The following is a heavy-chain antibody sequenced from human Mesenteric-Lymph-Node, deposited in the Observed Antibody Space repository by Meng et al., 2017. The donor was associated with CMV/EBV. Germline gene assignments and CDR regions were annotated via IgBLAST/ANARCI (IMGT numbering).Heavy chain of an antibody. J-gene: IGHJ4*02. CDR1: GFTFSSYA. D-gene: IGHD3-9*01. V-gene: IGHV3-23*01. CDR2: ISGSGGST. Sequence: GGSLRLSCAASGFTFSSYAMSWVRQAPGKGLEWVSAISGSGGSTYYADSVKGRFTISRDNSKNTLYLQMNSLRAEDTAVYYCAKDLGRYYDILTGYWYWGQGTLVTVSS. CDR3: AKDLGRYYDILTGYWY.